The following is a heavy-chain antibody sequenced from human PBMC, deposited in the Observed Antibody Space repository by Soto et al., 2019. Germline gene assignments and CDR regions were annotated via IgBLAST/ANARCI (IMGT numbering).Heavy chain of an antibody. CDR2: INHSGST. CDR3: ARGHKVGWFDP. D-gene: IGHD1-26*01. V-gene: IGHV4-34*01. Sequence: SEALSLTCAVYGGSFSGYYWSWIRQPPGKGLEWIGEINHSGSTNYNPSLKSRVTISVDTSKNQFSLKLSSVTAADTAVYYCARGHKVGWFDPWGQGTLVTVSS. CDR1: GGSFSGYY. J-gene: IGHJ5*02.